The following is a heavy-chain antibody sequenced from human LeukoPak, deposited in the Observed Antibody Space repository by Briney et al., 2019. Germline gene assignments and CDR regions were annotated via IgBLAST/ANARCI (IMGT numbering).Heavy chain of an antibody. CDR3: AGVSSQDATGFDS. CDR1: GVPISSYH. V-gene: IGHV4-59*13. D-gene: IGHD5-24*01. J-gene: IGHJ5*01. CDR2: ICYSGST. Sequence: TSETLSLTCTVSGVPISSYHGRWIPQPPGKGLEWIGYICYSGSTNYNPSLKSRVTISVDTSKNQFALKLSSVTAADTGVYYCAGVSSQDATGFDSWGQGTLVTVSS.